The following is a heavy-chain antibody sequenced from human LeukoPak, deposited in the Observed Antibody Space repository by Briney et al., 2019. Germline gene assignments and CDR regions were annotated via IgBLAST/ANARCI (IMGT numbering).Heavy chain of an antibody. CDR1: GGSISSYY. CDR2: IYYSGST. V-gene: IGHV4-59*08. D-gene: IGHD4-17*01. Sequence: SEALSLTCTVSGGSISSYYWSWIRQPPGKGLEWIGYIYYSGSTNYNPSLKSRVTISVDTSKNQFSLKLSSVTAADTAVYYCARHKEGGDYDYYYYYGMDVWGQGTTVTVSS. CDR3: ARHKEGGDYDYYYYYGMDV. J-gene: IGHJ6*02.